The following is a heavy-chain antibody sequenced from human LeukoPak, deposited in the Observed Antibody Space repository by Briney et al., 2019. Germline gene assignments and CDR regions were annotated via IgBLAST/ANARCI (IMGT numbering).Heavy chain of an antibody. D-gene: IGHD1-26*01. J-gene: IGHJ4*02. CDR3: TIVVGATDY. CDR2: ISSSGSTI. V-gene: IGHV3-48*03. Sequence: QPGGSLRLSCAASGFTFSSYEMNWVRQAPGKGLEWVSYISSSGSTIYYADSVKGRFTISRDNAKNSLYLQMNSLKIEDTAVYYCTIVVGATDYWGQGILVTVSS. CDR1: GFTFSSYE.